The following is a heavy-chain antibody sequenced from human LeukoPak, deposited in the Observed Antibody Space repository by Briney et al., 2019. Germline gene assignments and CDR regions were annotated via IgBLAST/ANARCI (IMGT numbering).Heavy chain of an antibody. CDR2: ISSSGSTI. CDR1: GFTFSDYY. CDR3: AREVRYYDSSGYYQSWFDP. Sequence: PGGSLRLSCAASGFTFSDYYMSWSRQAPGKGLEWVSYISSSGSTIYYADSVKGRFTISRDNAKNSRYLQMSSLRAEDTAVYYCAREVRYYDSSGYYQSWFDPWGQGTLVTVSS. V-gene: IGHV3-11*01. D-gene: IGHD3-22*01. J-gene: IGHJ5*02.